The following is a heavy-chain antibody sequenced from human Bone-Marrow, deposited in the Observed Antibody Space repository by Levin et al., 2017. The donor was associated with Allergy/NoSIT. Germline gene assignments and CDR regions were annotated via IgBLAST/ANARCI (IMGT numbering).Heavy chain of an antibody. D-gene: IGHD3-10*01. Sequence: SSETLSLTCTVSGGSISSSSYYWGWIRQPPGKGLEWIGSIYYSGSTYYNPSLKSRVTISVDTSKNQFSLKLSSVTAADTAVYYCARSRRGSRDNNWFDPWGQGTLVTVSS. CDR2: IYYSGST. CDR3: ARSRRGSRDNNWFDP. J-gene: IGHJ5*02. V-gene: IGHV4-39*01. CDR1: GGSISSSSYY.